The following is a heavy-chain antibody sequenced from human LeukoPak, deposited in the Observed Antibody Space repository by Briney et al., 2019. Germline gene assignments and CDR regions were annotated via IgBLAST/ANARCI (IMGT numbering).Heavy chain of an antibody. CDR2: IQSGGST. Sequence: GGSLRLSCAASGFTVSSNYMSWVRQAPGKRLEWVSVIQSGGSTYYADSVKGRFTISRDNSKNTLYLQMNSLRAEDTAVYYCARNGYTSSWYRNWGQGTLVTVSS. V-gene: IGHV3-53*01. D-gene: IGHD6-13*01. CDR3: ARNGYTSSWYRN. J-gene: IGHJ4*02. CDR1: GFTVSSNY.